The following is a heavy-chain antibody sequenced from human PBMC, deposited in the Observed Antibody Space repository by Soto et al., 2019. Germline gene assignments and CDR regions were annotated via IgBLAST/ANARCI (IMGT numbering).Heavy chain of an antibody. CDR1: GFSFSTYS. V-gene: IGHV3-48*02. J-gene: IGHJ6*02. CDR2: ISGSSTTM. Sequence: EVQLVESGGGLVQPGGSLRLSCAASGFSFSTYSMNWVRQAPGKGLECVSYISGSSTTMYYADSVKGRFTVSRDNAQKSLYLQMNSLRDEDTAVYYCARDHNYAMDVWGQGTTLTVSS. CDR3: ARDHNYAMDV.